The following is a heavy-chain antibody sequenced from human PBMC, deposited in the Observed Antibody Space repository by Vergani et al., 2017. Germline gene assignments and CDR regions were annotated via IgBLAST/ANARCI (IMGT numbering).Heavy chain of an antibody. Sequence: QVQLVQSGAEVKKPGASVKVSCKASGYTFTGYYMHWVRQAPGQGLEWMGWINPNSGGTNYAQKFQGRVTMTRDTSISTAYMELSRLRSDDTAMYYCARDRGVYFGYGDYAFQSVWFDPWGQGTLVTVSS. J-gene: IGHJ5*02. CDR3: ARDRGVYFGYGDYAFQSVWFDP. D-gene: IGHD4-17*01. CDR1: GYTFTGYY. V-gene: IGHV1-2*02. CDR2: INPNSGGT.